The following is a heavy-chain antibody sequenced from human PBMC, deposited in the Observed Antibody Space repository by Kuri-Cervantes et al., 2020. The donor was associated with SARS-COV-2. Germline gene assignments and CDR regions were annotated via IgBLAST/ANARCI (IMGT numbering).Heavy chain of an antibody. CDR2: IIYSGST. D-gene: IGHD3-16*01. Sequence: SETLSLTCGVSDASFGNYHWSWVRQPPGKGLEWIGDIIYSGSTNYSPSLKSRVTISVDTSKNQFSLNLASVTAADTAVYHCARGAANYYYMDVWGKGTTVTVSS. J-gene: IGHJ6*03. CDR3: ARGAANYYYMDV. CDR1: DASFGNYH. V-gene: IGHV4-34*12.